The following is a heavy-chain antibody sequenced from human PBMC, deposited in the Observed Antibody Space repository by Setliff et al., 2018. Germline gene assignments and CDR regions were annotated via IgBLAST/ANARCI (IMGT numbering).Heavy chain of an antibody. CDR2: INHRGST. CDR3: ARAISGWYLAYYYYMDV. CDR1: GGTFSDYH. D-gene: IGHD6-19*01. Sequence: SETLSLTCAAYGGTFSDYHWTWIRQSPEKGLEWIGEINHRGSTNYNPSLKSRVTISIDTSRDQFSLNLSSVTATDTAVYYCARAISGWYLAYYYYMDVWGKGTTVTVSS. J-gene: IGHJ6*03. V-gene: IGHV4-34*01.